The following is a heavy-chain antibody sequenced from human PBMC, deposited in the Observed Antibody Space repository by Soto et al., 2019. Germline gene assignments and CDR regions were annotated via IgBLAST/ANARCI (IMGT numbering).Heavy chain of an antibody. V-gene: IGHV3-23*01. J-gene: IGHJ4*02. CDR3: ARDLRYCSGGSCYAGYFDY. CDR1: GFTFSSYA. D-gene: IGHD2-15*01. Sequence: GGSLRLSCAASGFTFSSYAMSWVRQAPGKGLEWVSAISGSGGSTYYADSVKGRFTISRDSSKNTLYLQMNSLRAEDTAVYYCARDLRYCSGGSCYAGYFDYWGQGTLVTVSS. CDR2: ISGSGGST.